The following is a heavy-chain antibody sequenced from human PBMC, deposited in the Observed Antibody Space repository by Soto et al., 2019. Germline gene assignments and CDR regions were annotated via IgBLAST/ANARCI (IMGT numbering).Heavy chain of an antibody. Sequence: GGSLRLSCAASGFTFSSYGMHWVRQAPGKGLEWVAVIWYDGSNKYYADSVKGRFTISRDNSKNTLYLQMNSLRAEDTAVYYCAKDHYDFWSGSYYYGMDVWGQGTTVTVSS. V-gene: IGHV3-30*02. D-gene: IGHD3-3*01. CDR3: AKDHYDFWSGSYYYGMDV. CDR1: GFTFSSYG. J-gene: IGHJ6*02. CDR2: IWYDGSNK.